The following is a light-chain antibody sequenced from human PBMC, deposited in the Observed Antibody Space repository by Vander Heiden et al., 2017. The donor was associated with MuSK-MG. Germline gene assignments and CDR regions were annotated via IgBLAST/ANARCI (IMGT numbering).Light chain of an antibody. CDR3: ASYTSSNSVV. V-gene: IGLV2-14*03. J-gene: IGLJ2*01. Sequence: QSALTQPASVSGSPGQSITISCSGTSSDVGAYNYVSWYQQQPGKGPKVMIYDVSYRPSGVSIRFSGSKSGNTASLTISGLQAEDEADYYCASYTSSNSVVFGGGTKLTVL. CDR1: SSDVGAYNY. CDR2: DVS.